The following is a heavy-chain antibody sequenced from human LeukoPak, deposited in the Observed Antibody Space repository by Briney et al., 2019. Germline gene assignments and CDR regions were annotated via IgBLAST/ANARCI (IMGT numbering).Heavy chain of an antibody. V-gene: IGHV3-74*01. CDR1: RFTFSSYW. Sequence: GGSLRLSCAASRFTFSSYWMHWVRQAPGKGLVWVSRINSDGSSTSYADSVKGRFTISRDNAKNTLYLQMNSLRAEDTAVYYCARGAGYSSSWSLGYWGQGTLVTVSS. CDR2: INSDGSST. D-gene: IGHD6-13*01. CDR3: ARGAGYSSSWSLGY. J-gene: IGHJ4*02.